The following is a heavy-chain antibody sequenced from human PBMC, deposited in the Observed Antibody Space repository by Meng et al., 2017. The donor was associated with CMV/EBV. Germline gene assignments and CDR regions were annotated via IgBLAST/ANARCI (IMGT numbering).Heavy chain of an antibody. CDR3: ARGVVVVVAATPWTGGMDV. J-gene: IGHJ6*02. CDR2: IIPIFGTA. Sequence: SVKVSCKASGGTFSSYAISWVRQAPGQGLEWMGGIIPIFGTANYAQKFQGRVTITTDESTSTAYMELSSLRSEDTAVYYCARGVVVVVAATPWTGGMDVWGQGTTVTVS. CDR1: GGTFSSYA. D-gene: IGHD2-15*01. V-gene: IGHV1-69*05.